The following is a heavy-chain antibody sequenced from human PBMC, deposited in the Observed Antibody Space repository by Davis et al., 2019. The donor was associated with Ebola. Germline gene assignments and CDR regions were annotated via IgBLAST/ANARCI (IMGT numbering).Heavy chain of an antibody. D-gene: IGHD3-3*01. CDR2: ISAYNGNT. CDR1: GYTFTSYG. Sequence: ASVKVSCKASGYTFTSYGITWVRQAPRQGLEWMGWISAYNGNTKYAQKVQGRVTMTTDTSTSTAYMELRSLRSDDTAVYYCARVPIIADDFWSAYYNPLSYYYYYMDVWGKGTTVTVSS. CDR3: ARVPIIADDFWSAYYNPLSYYYYYMDV. V-gene: IGHV1-18*04. J-gene: IGHJ6*03.